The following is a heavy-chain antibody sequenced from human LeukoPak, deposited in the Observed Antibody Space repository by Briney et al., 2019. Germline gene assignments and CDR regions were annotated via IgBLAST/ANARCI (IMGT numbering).Heavy chain of an antibody. D-gene: IGHD2-8*01. Sequence: PGGSLRLSCAASGFTFSSYAMSWVRQAPGKGLEWVSYISSTSSAIYYADSVKGRFTISRDNAKNSLYLQMNSLRAEDTAVYYCTRGDHGDYWGQGTLVTVSS. CDR3: TRGDHGDY. V-gene: IGHV3-48*01. CDR1: GFTFSSYA. CDR2: ISSTSSAI. J-gene: IGHJ4*02.